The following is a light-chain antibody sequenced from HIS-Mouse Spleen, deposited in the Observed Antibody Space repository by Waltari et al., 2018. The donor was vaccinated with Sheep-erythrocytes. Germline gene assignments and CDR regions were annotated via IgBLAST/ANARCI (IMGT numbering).Light chain of an antibody. CDR2: DDS. CDR3: QVWDSSSDHPYV. Sequence: SYVLTQPPSVSVAPGQTARSTCGGNNIGRKSVHWYQQKPGQAPVLVVYDDSDRPSGIPERFSGSNSGNTATLTISRVEAGDEVDYYCQVWDSSSDHPYVFGTGTKVTVL. J-gene: IGLJ1*01. V-gene: IGLV3-21*02. CDR1: NIGRKS.